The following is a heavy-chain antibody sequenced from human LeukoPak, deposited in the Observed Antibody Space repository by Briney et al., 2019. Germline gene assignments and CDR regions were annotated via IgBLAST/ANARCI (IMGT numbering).Heavy chain of an antibody. Sequence: ETLSLTCAVYGGFDIYYWTIVRQPPGKGLEWIGETTFRGKTNYNPSLKSRVTISVDRTTQQFSLKSTSVTVADTAVYYCAGYGGDWYPDSWGQGTLVIVSS. CDR1: GGFDIYY. V-gene: IGHV4-34*01. J-gene: IGHJ4*02. CDR3: AGYGGDWYPDS. D-gene: IGHD6-19*01. CDR2: TTFRGKT.